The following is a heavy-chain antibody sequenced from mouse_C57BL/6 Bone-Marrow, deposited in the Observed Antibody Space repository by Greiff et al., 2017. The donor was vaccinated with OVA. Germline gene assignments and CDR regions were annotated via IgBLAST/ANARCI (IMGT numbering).Heavy chain of an antibody. CDR3: ARYLLYGNYVMDY. CDR1: GYTFTSYW. Sequence: QVQLQQPGAELVKPGASVKMSCKASGYTFTSYWITWVKQRPGQGLEWIGDIYPGSGSTNYNEKFKSKATLTVDTSSSTAYMQLSSLTSEDSAVYYCARYLLYGNYVMDYWGQGTSVTVSS. D-gene: IGHD2-1*01. J-gene: IGHJ4*01. V-gene: IGHV1-55*01. CDR2: IYPGSGST.